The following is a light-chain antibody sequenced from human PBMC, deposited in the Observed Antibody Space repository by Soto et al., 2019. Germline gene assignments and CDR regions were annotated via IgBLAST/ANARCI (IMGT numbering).Light chain of an antibody. CDR1: SSNIGGNS. Sequence: TQLPSVSGAPGRKVTISCSGSSSNIGGNSVSWYQQLPGTAPKLLIYDDNKRPSGIPDRFSGSKSGTSATLGITGFQTGDEADYYCGSWDSSLSAYVFGTGTKVTVL. CDR3: GSWDSSLSAYV. J-gene: IGLJ1*01. V-gene: IGLV1-51*01. CDR2: DDN.